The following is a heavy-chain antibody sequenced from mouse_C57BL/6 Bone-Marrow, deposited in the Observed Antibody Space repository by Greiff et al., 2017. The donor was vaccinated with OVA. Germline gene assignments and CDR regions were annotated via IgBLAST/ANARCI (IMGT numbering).Heavy chain of an antibody. Sequence: VMLVESGPGLVAPSQSLSITCTVSGFSLTRYAISWVRQPPGKGLAWLGVLWTGGGSNYYSALKSRLSISKDNSKSQVFLKMNSLQTDDTARYYCARNRKGFAYWGQGTLVTVSA. V-gene: IGHV2-9-1*01. CDR1: GFSLTRYA. CDR3: ARNRKGFAY. J-gene: IGHJ3*01. CDR2: LWTGGGS.